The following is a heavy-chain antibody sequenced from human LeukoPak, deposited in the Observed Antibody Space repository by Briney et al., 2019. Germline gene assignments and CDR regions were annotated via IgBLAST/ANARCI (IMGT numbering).Heavy chain of an antibody. V-gene: IGHV4-34*01. Sequence: PSETLSLTCAVYGGSFSGYYWSWIRQPPGKGLEWIGEINHSGSTNYNPSLQSRVTISVDTSKNQVSLKLNSVTAADSAMYYCAKSGGYGLIDYWGQGTLVTVSS. CDR1: GGSFSGYY. CDR3: AKSGGYGLIDY. D-gene: IGHD1-26*01. CDR2: INHSGST. J-gene: IGHJ4*01.